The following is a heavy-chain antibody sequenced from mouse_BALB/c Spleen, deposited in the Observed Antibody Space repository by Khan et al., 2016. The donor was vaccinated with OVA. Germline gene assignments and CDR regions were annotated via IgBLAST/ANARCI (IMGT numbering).Heavy chain of an antibody. J-gene: IGHJ2*01. CDR2: INSGSTTI. CDR3: ARGNWAY. Sequence: EVELVESGGGLVQPGGSRKLSCAASGFTFSSFGMHWVRQAPEKGLEWVAYINSGSTTIYYADPVKGRFTLSRDNTKNTLFLQMTSLRSEDTAMYYCARGNWAYWGQGTTLTVSS. D-gene: IGHD4-1*01. CDR1: GFTFSSFG. V-gene: IGHV5-17*02.